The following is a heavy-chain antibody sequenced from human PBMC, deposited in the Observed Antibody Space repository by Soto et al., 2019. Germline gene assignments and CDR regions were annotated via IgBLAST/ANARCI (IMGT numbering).Heavy chain of an antibody. D-gene: IGHD3-16*02. CDR3: AGYPRRIRLAELSVFDN. J-gene: IGHJ4*02. CDR2: IIPIFGTA. Sequence: QVQLVQSGAEVKKPGSSVKVSCKADGGTFSGDCIRWLRQAPGQGPEWKGGIIPIFGTAKYAQKFQGRVTITADESKTTAYMELSRRTSDDTAVYSCAGYPRRIRLAELSVFDNWGQGTLVTVSS. CDR1: GGTFSGDC. V-gene: IGHV1-69*01.